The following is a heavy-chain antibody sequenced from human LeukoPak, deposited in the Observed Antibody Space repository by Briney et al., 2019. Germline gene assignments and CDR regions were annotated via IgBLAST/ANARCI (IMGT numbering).Heavy chain of an antibody. CDR2: IYTSGST. D-gene: IGHD3-9*01. CDR1: GGSIGSGSYY. Sequence: PSQTLSLTCTVSGGSIGSGSYYWSWIRQPAGKGLEWIGRIYTSGSTNYNPSLKSRVTISVDTSKNQFSLKLSSVTAADTAVYYCARTSWRADILTGYYIGGAYYFDYWGQGTLVTVSS. V-gene: IGHV4-61*02. J-gene: IGHJ4*02. CDR3: ARTSWRADILTGYYIGGAYYFDY.